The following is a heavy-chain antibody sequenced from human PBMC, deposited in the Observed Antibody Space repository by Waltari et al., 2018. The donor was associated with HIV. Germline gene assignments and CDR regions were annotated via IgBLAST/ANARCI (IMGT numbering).Heavy chain of an antibody. Sequence: EVQLVESGGGSVQPGRSLRLSCTASGITFDDYAMHWVRQPPGKGLEWVSGISWNGGDIAYVDSVKGRFTISRDNTKNSLFLQMNSVRVEDTALYYCVKDGASTIFGVLNGMDVWGQGTTVTVSS. D-gene: IGHD3-3*01. CDR3: VKDGASTIFGVLNGMDV. CDR2: ISWNGGDI. J-gene: IGHJ6*02. V-gene: IGHV3-9*01. CDR1: GITFDDYA.